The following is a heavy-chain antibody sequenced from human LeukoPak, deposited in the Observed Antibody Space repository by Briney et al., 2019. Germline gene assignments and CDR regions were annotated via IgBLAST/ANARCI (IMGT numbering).Heavy chain of an antibody. D-gene: IGHD3-22*01. V-gene: IGHV1-2*02. Sequence: GASVKVSCKASGYTFISYDISWVRQATGQGLEWMGWMNPNSGGTNYAQKFQGRVTMTRDTSISTAYMELSRLRSDDTAVYYCARDADYYDSSGYYYQGNWFDPWGQGTLVTVSS. J-gene: IGHJ5*02. CDR3: ARDADYYDSSGYYYQGNWFDP. CDR2: MNPNSGGT. CDR1: GYTFISYD.